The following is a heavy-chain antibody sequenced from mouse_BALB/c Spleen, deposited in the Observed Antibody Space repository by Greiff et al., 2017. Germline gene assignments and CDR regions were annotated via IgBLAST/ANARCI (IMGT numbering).Heavy chain of an antibody. J-gene: IGHJ2*01. V-gene: IGHV1S127*01. CDR1: GYTFTSYW. D-gene: IGHD4-1*02. CDR3: THQLGVFDY. CDR2: IDPSDSYT. Sequence: QVQLKQPGAELVKPGASVKMSCKASGYTFTSYWMHWVKQRPGQGLEWIGVIDPSDSYTSYNQKFKGKATLTVDTSSSTAYMQLSSLTSEDSAVYYCTHQLGVFDYWGQGTTLTVSS.